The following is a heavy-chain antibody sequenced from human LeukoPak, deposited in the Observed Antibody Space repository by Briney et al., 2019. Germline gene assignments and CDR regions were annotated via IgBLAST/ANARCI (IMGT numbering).Heavy chain of an antibody. CDR1: EFTFSIYS. V-gene: IGHV3-21*06. Sequence: GGSLRLSCSASEFTFSIYSMNWVRQSPGKGLEWVSSISSSSSYIYYADSVKGRFTISRDNAKNRLYLQMNSLGAEDTAVYYCARGLGAYCSGGSCTFDNWGQGTLVTVSS. D-gene: IGHD2-15*01. J-gene: IGHJ4*02. CDR2: ISSSSSYI. CDR3: ARGLGAYCSGGSCTFDN.